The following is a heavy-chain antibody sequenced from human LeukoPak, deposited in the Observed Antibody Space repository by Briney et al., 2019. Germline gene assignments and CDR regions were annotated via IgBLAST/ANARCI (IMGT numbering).Heavy chain of an antibody. CDR2: IIPIFGTA. CDR3: ARDPSYSRHGQKDCSSTSCYPKQDYEGDDY. CDR1: GGTFSSYA. J-gene: IGHJ4*02. V-gene: IGHV1-69*01. D-gene: IGHD2-2*01. Sequence: ASVKVSCKASGGTFSSYAISWVRQAPGQGLEWMGGIIPIFGTANYAQKFQGRVTITADESTSTAYMELSSLRFEDTAVYYCARDPSYSRHGQKDCSSTSCYPKQDYEGDDYWGQGTLVTVSS.